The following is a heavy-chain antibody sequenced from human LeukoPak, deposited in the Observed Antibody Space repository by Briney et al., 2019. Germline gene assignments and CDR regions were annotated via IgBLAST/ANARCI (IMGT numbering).Heavy chain of an antibody. CDR1: GGSIRSSSYY. J-gene: IGHJ4*02. CDR2: IYHSGST. Sequence: PSETLSLTCTVSGGSIRSSSYYWGWIRQPPGKGLEWIGEIYHSGSTNYNPSLKSRVTISVDKSKNQFSLKLSSVTAADTAVYYCARVGWNDEEYYFDYWGQGTLVTVSS. V-gene: IGHV4-39*07. D-gene: IGHD1-1*01. CDR3: ARVGWNDEEYYFDY.